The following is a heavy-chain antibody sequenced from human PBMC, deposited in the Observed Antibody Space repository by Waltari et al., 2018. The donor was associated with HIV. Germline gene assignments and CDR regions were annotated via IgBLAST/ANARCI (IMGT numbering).Heavy chain of an antibody. D-gene: IGHD6-19*01. J-gene: IGHJ2*01. CDR1: GFTFSHYA. CDR3: VRSGVGQWLVRSWVIDL. Sequence: EVRLLEYGGDWVQPGGSLRLSGVVSGFTFSHYAMAWVRQAPGRGLEWVAGLSGSGETANYADSVKGRFTISRDNSKNMMFLQLNSLRVDDTAVYYCVRSGVGQWLVRSWVIDLWGRGSQVTVS. V-gene: IGHV3-23*01. CDR2: LSGSGETA.